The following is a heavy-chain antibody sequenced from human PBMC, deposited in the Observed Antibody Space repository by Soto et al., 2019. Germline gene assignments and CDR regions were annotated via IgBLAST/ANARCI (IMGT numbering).Heavy chain of an antibody. CDR2: INHRGST. CDR3: ARGSRLRYGDWSPPYYYYGMDV. J-gene: IGHJ6*02. D-gene: IGHD3-9*01. Sequence: SETLSLTCAVYGGSFSGYYWSWIRQPPGKGLEWIGEINHRGSTNYNPSLKSRVTISVDTSKNQFSLKLSSVTAADTAVYYCARGSRLRYGDWSPPYYYYGMDVWGQGTTVTVCS. V-gene: IGHV4-34*01. CDR1: GGSFSGYY.